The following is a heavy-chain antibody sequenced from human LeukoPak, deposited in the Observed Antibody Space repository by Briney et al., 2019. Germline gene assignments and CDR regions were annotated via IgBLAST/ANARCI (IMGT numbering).Heavy chain of an antibody. V-gene: IGHV3-30-3*01. D-gene: IGHD1-1*01. J-gene: IGHJ4*02. Sequence: GGSLRLSCAASGFTFSSYAMHWVRQAPGKGLEWVAVISYDGSNKYYADSVKGRFTISRDNSKNTLYLQMNSLRAEDTAVYYCARMGNWNDALDYWGQGTLVTVSS. CDR2: ISYDGSNK. CDR3: ARMGNWNDALDY. CDR1: GFTFSSYA.